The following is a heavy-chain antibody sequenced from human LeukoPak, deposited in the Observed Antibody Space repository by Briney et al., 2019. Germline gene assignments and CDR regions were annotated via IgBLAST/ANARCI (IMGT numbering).Heavy chain of an antibody. CDR3: ARRIVVAGGRGNYFDY. D-gene: IGHD6-19*01. V-gene: IGHV3-53*01. CDR1: GFTFSSYA. Sequence: GGSLRLSCAASGFTFSSYAMSWVRQAPGKGLEWVSVIYSGGDTYYADAVKGRFTISRDDSKSTLYLQMNSLRAEDTAIYYCARRIVVAGGRGNYFDYWGQGTLVTSPQ. CDR2: IYSGGDT. J-gene: IGHJ4*02.